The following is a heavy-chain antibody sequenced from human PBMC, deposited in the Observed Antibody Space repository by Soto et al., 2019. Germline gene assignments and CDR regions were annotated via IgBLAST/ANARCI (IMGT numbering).Heavy chain of an antibody. Sequence: EGQLVESGGGLVQPGGSLRLSCAASGFPFTPLWMSWVRQSPGKGLERVASIKEDGSEKNYVDSVKGRFTISRDNAKNSLFLQMNSLRDEDTAVYYCARGGWYSGIWGRGTLVIVSS. CDR2: IKEDGSEK. CDR3: ARGGWYSGI. V-gene: IGHV3-7*01. J-gene: IGHJ2*01. CDR1: GFPFTPLW.